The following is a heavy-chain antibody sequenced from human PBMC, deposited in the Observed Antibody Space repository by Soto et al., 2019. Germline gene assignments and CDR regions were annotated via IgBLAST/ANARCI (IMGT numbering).Heavy chain of an antibody. D-gene: IGHD2-21*02. CDR1: GFTFTSNS. CDR2: ITSSSSTI. V-gene: IGHV3-48*02. CDR3: ARGRVGTAYFDY. Sequence: PGGSLRLSCAASGFTFTSNSMNWVRQAPGKGLEWISYITSSSSTIYYADSVEGRFTISRDNAKNSLYPQMNSLRDDDTAVYYCARGRVGTAYFDYWGQGALVTVSS. J-gene: IGHJ4*02.